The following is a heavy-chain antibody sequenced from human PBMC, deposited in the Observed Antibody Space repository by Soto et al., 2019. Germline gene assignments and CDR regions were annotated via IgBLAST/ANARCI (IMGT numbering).Heavy chain of an antibody. CDR1: GFTFSNYA. Sequence: EVQLLESGGGLVQPGGSLRLSCAASGFTFSNYAVTWVRQAPGKGLEWVSTISGSGGSTYYADSVKGRFTISRDNSKKTLYLQMNSLRAEDTAVYYCAKDQGSSWYEIDYWGQGTLVTVFS. V-gene: IGHV3-23*01. CDR3: AKDQGSSWYEIDY. CDR2: ISGSGGST. D-gene: IGHD6-13*01. J-gene: IGHJ4*02.